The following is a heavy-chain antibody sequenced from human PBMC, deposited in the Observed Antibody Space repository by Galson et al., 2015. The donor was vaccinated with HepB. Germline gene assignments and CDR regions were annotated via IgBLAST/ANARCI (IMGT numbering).Heavy chain of an antibody. V-gene: IGHV7-4-1*01. J-gene: IGHJ5*02. Sequence: SVKVSCKASGYTFTSYAMNWVRQAPGQGLEWMGWINTNTGNPTYAQGFTGRFVFSLDTSVSTAYLQICSLKAEDTAVYYCARGRLGYSRAQGEHQLYNWFDPWGQGTLVTVSS. CDR2: INTNTGNP. D-gene: IGHD6-13*01. CDR1: GYTFTSYA. CDR3: ARGRLGYSRAQGEHQLYNWFDP.